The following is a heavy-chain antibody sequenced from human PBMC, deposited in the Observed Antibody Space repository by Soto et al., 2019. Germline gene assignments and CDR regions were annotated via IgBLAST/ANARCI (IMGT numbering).Heavy chain of an antibody. CDR3: ARDRYYDSSGIGY. V-gene: IGHV3-30-3*01. D-gene: IGHD3-22*01. CDR2: ISYDGSNK. CDR1: GFTFSSYA. J-gene: IGHJ4*02. Sequence: GGSLRLSXAASGFTFSSYAMHWVRQAPGKGLEWVAVISYDGSNKYYADSVKGRFTISRDNSKNTLYLQMNSLRAEDTAVYYCARDRYYDSSGIGYWGQGTLVTVSS.